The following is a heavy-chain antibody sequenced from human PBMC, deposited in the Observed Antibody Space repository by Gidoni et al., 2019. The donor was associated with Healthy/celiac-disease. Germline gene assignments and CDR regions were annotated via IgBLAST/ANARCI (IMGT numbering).Heavy chain of an antibody. CDR2: INHSGST. CDR3: ARGKGYYYGSGKSLDY. D-gene: IGHD3-10*01. CDR1: GGSFSGYY. Sequence: QVQLQQWGAGLLKPSETLSLTCAVYGGSFSGYYWSWIRQPPGKGLEWIGEINHSGSTNYNPSLNSRVTISVDTSKNQFSLKLSSVTAADTAVYYCARGKGYYYGSGKSLDYWGQGTLVTVSS. J-gene: IGHJ4*02. V-gene: IGHV4-34*01.